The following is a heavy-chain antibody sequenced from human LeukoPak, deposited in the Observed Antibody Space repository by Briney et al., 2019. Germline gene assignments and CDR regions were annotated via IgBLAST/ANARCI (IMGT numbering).Heavy chain of an antibody. V-gene: IGHV3-7*01. CDR1: GFTFNTFW. D-gene: IGHD3-22*01. CDR3: VRDQLGGYDYDSSGYPLRTNYNYYYYMDA. Sequence: GGSLRLSCAASGFTFNTFWLSWARQAPGKGLEWVANINQGGSDRYYADSVKGRFTISRDNAKNSLYLQMDSLRAEDAAVYFCVRDQLGGYDYDSSGYPLRTNYNYYYYMDAWGKGTTVTISS. J-gene: IGHJ6*03. CDR2: INQGGSDR.